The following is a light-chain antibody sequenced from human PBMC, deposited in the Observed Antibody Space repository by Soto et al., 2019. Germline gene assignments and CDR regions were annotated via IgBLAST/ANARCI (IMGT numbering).Light chain of an antibody. J-gene: IGKJ3*01. Sequence: ETVMTQSPDTLSVSPGERATLPCRASQSVSSNLAWFQQKPGQAPRLLISGASTRATGISARFSGSGSGTEFTLTISSLQPEDFAVYYCQQYNNWPFTFGPGTKVDIK. CDR3: QQYNNWPFT. CDR2: GAS. CDR1: QSVSSN. V-gene: IGKV3-15*01.